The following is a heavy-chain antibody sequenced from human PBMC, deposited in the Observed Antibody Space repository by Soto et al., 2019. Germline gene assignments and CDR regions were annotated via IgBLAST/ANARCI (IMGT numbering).Heavy chain of an antibody. V-gene: IGHV1-69*01. D-gene: IGHD7-27*01. J-gene: IGHJ6*02. CDR3: ARDGMGTIVGGMDV. Sequence: QVQLLQSGAEVKNHGSSVKVSCKPSGGTFSNDAISWVRQAPGQGLEWMGGIIPIYGTTHYAQKFQGRVKLSADESTGTAYMELSSLRSEDTGVYYCARDGMGTIVGGMDVWGQGTTVTVSS. CDR2: IIPIYGTT. CDR1: GGTFSNDA.